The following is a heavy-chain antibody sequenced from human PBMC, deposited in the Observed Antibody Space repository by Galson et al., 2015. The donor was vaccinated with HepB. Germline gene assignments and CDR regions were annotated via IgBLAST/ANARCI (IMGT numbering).Heavy chain of an antibody. Sequence: SLRLSCAASGFAFDSHAMSWVRQAPGRGLEWISGITGKGDSTFYADSVKGRFTVSKDNSNNMLYLQMNSLRAEDAGLYFCAKGYGLFVSWGQGILVTVSS. J-gene: IGHJ5*01. D-gene: IGHD5-18*01. CDR3: AKGYGLFVS. CDR1: GFAFDSHA. V-gene: IGHV3-23*01. CDR2: ITGKGDST.